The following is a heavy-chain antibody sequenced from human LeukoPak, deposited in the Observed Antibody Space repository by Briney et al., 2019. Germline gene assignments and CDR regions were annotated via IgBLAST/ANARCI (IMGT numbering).Heavy chain of an antibody. J-gene: IGHJ6*02. CDR1: GFTFSSYE. Sequence: GGSLRLSCAASGFTFSSYEMNWVRQAPGKGLEWVSYISTSGRTIFYADSVKGRFTISRDNANNSLYLQMNSLRAEDTAVYYGARDPRGSGWYVNYYGMDVWGQGTTVTVSS. V-gene: IGHV3-48*03. D-gene: IGHD6-19*01. CDR3: ARDPRGSGWYVNYYGMDV. CDR2: ISTSGRTI.